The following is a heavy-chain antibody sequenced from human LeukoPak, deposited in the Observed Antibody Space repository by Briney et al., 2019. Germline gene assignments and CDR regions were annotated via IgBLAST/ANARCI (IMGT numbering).Heavy chain of an antibody. D-gene: IGHD2-21*02. V-gene: IGHV1-2*02. CDR3: AKERDMVTVYYYYGMDV. Sequence: EASVKVSCKASGYTFTGYYVHWVRQAHGQGLEWMGWINPNSGGTNYAQKFQGRVTMTRDTSISTAYMELSRLRSDDTAVYYCAKERDMVTVYYYYGMDVWGQGTTVTVSS. CDR2: INPNSGGT. J-gene: IGHJ6*02. CDR1: GYTFTGYY.